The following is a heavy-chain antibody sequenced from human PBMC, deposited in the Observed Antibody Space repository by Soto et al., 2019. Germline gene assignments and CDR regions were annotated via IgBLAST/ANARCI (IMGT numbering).Heavy chain of an antibody. D-gene: IGHD5-18*01. Sequence: ASVKVSCKASGYIFTNNDVSWVRQATGQGLEWMGWMNPGSGDTGYAQKFQGRVTMTRNISIATAYMELSSLRADDTAIYYCARMASFGSLKWFDPWGQGTMVTVSA. V-gene: IGHV1-8*01. CDR3: ARMASFGSLKWFDP. J-gene: IGHJ5*02. CDR1: GYIFTNND. CDR2: MNPGSGDT.